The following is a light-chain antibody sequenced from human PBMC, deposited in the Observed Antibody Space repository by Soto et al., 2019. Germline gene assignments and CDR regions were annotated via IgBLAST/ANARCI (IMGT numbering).Light chain of an antibody. V-gene: IGKV3D-20*02. CDR1: QSVSSSY. J-gene: IGKJ5*01. Sequence: PGERVTHSCRASQSVSSSYLTWYQQKPGQAPRLLIYGASTRATSIPARFSGRGSGTGFTLSISSLEPEDFAVYYCQQRSNWPPTFGQGTRLEIK. CDR2: GAS. CDR3: QQRSNWPPT.